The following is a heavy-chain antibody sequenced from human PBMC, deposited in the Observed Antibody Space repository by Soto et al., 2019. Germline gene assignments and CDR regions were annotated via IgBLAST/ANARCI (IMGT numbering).Heavy chain of an antibody. CDR1: GFTFSSYA. CDR3: ARDPMGRYFGFVSYYFDY. CDR2: ISYDGSNK. Sequence: QGQLVESGGGVVQPGRSLRLSCAASGFTFSSYAIHWVRQAPGKGLEWVAVISYDGSNKYYADSVKGRFTISRDNSKNTLYLQMNSLRGEDTAVYYCARDPMGRYFGFVSYYFDYWGQGTLVTVSS. J-gene: IGHJ4*02. D-gene: IGHD3-10*01. V-gene: IGHV3-30-3*01.